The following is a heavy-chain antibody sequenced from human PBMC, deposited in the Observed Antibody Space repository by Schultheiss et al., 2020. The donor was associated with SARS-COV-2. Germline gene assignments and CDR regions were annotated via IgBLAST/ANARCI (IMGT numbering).Heavy chain of an antibody. CDR3: VRSDSGYYDY. D-gene: IGHD3-22*01. CDR1: GFTFSSYW. CDR2: INPDGSST. Sequence: GGSLRLSCVASGFTFSSYWVHWVRQAPGKGLMWVSRINPDGSSTNYADSVKGRFTISRDNAKNTLYLQMNSLAAEDTALYYCVRSDSGYYDYWGQGTLVTVSS. J-gene: IGHJ4*02. V-gene: IGHV3-74*01.